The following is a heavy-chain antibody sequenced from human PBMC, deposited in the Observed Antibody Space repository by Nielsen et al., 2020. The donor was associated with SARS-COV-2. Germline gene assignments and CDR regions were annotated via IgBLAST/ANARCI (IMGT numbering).Heavy chain of an antibody. CDR1: GFIFSYSP. CDR3: AKSPNGLAAV. J-gene: IGHJ4*02. D-gene: IGHD6-13*01. Sequence: GGSLRLSCATSGFIFSYSPMTWVRQAPGKGLEWVATIKPDGGDRFYVDSVKGRFTISRDNSKNTLYLQMSSLRAEDTAVYYCAKSPNGLAAVWGQGTLVTVSS. V-gene: IGHV3-7*03. CDR2: IKPDGGDR.